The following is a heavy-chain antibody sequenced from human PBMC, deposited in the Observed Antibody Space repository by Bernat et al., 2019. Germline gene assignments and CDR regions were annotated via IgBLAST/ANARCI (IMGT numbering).Heavy chain of an antibody. Sequence: EVQLLESGGGLVQPGGSLRLSCAASGFTISSYAMSWVRQAPGKGLEWVSVISGKGDDTSYADYVKSRFSITGDKSKNTLYMQLNSLRAEETAKYYCATPLRRGFMDAFDIWGQGTMVTVSS. J-gene: IGHJ3*02. V-gene: IGHV3-23*01. D-gene: IGHD3-10*01. CDR2: ISGKGDDT. CDR1: GFTISSYA. CDR3: ATPLRRGFMDAFDI.